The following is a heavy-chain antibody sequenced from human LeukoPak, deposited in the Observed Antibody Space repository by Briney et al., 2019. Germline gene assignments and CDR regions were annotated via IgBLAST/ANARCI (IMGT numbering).Heavy chain of an antibody. Sequence: PSETLSLTCTVSGGSISSGDYYWRWIRQSPGKGLEWIGYINYSGSTYYNPSLKSRVTISVDTSKNQFSLKLSSVTAADTAVYYCARGGIAAAGTTWGQGTLVTVSS. CDR1: GGSISSGDYY. CDR3: ARGGIAAAGTT. D-gene: IGHD6-13*01. V-gene: IGHV4-30-4*08. J-gene: IGHJ5*02. CDR2: INYSGST.